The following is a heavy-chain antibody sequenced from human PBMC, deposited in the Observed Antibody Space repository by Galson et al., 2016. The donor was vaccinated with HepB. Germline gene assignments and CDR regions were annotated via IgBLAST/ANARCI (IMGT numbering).Heavy chain of an antibody. J-gene: IGHJ4*02. CDR2: IHSAGST. CDR3: ARDGCSSSSCAGKLLD. D-gene: IGHD6-13*01. Sequence: SETLSLTCAVSGDSINDPNYYWAWIRQPPGEGLEWIGSIHSAGSTHRNPSLRSRVTMSVDTSKTQFSLKLSSVTAADTAVYYCARDGCSSSSCAGKLLDWGQGTLVTVSS. V-gene: IGHV4-39*07. CDR1: GDSINDPNYY.